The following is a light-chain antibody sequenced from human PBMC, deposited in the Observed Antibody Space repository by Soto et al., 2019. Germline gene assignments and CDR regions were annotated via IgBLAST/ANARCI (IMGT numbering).Light chain of an antibody. Sequence: QSALTQPASVSGSPGQSITISCTGTSSDVGGYNYVSWYQQHPGKAPKLMIYDVSNRPSGVSNRFSGSKSGNTASLPISGLQAEDEAHYYCSSYTSSNTLVVFGGGTQLTVL. V-gene: IGLV2-14*01. CDR3: SSYTSSNTLVV. CDR1: SSDVGGYNY. CDR2: DVS. J-gene: IGLJ2*01.